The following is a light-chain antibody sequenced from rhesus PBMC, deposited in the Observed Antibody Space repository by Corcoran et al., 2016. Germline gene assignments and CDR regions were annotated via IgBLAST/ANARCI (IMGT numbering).Light chain of an antibody. Sequence: DIQMTQSPSSLSASVGDRVTITCRASQTISNYLAWYQQKPGKVPKLLISAASSLESGVPSRFSGSGSGSGFTLTISILQPEDFATYYCQQHNSHPLTFGGGTKVEIK. CDR1: QTISNY. J-gene: IGKJ4*01. V-gene: IGKV1-44*02. CDR3: QQHNSHPLT. CDR2: AAS.